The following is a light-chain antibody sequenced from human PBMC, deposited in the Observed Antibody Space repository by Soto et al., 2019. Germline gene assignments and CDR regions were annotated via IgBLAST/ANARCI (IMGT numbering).Light chain of an antibody. J-gene: IGLJ1*01. CDR2: NVA. CDR1: SSDIGGYNY. CDR3: SSYTGASALYV. Sequence: QSALTQPASVSGSPGQSITISCTGTSSDIGGYNYVAWYQQHLGKAPKLIIYNVAVRPSGVSNRFSGSKSGNTAFLAISGLQPEDEAHYYCSSYTGASALYVFGTGTKLTVL. V-gene: IGLV2-14*03.